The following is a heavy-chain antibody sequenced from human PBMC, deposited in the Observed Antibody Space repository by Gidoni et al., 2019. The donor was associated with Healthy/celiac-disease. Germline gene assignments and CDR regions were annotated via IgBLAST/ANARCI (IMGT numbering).Heavy chain of an antibody. Sequence: QVQLVQSGDEVKKPGSSVKVSCKASGYTFPGYHMPWVRQAPGQGLEWMGWINPTSGGTNYAQKFQGWVTMTRDTSISTAYMELSRLRSDDTAVYYCARELMQWLDNPDAFDIWGQGTMVTVSS. V-gene: IGHV1-2*04. J-gene: IGHJ3*02. D-gene: IGHD6-19*01. CDR1: GYTFPGYH. CDR3: ARELMQWLDNPDAFDI. CDR2: INPTSGGT.